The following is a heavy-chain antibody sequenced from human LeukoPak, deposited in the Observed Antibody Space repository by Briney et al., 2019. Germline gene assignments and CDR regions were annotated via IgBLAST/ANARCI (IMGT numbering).Heavy chain of an antibody. D-gene: IGHD3/OR15-3a*01. CDR2: IYYSGST. J-gene: IGHJ5*02. V-gene: IGHV4-59*01. Sequence: SETLSLTCTVSGGSISSYYWSWIRQPPGKGLEWIGYIYYSGSTNYNPSLKSRVTISVDTSKNQFSLKLRSVTAADTAVYYCARGRSRWTGYSNWFDPWGQGTLVTVSS. CDR3: ARGRSRWTGYSNWFDP. CDR1: GGSISSYY.